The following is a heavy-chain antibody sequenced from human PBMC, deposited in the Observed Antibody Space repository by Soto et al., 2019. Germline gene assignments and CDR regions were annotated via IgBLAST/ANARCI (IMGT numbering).Heavy chain of an antibody. D-gene: IGHD4-17*01. CDR1: GFTFSNYT. CDR2: ISSSSSTI. Sequence: EVQLVESGGGLVQPGGSLRLSCAASGFTFSNYTMNWVRQAPGKGLEWVSYISSSSSTIYYADSVKGRFTISRDSAKNSLSLQMNSLRDEDTAVYYCAREGGVYGGHFDYWGQGTLVTVSS. J-gene: IGHJ4*02. V-gene: IGHV3-48*02. CDR3: AREGGVYGGHFDY.